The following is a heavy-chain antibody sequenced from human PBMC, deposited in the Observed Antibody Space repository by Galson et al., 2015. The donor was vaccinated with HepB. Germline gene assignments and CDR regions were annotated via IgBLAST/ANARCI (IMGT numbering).Heavy chain of an antibody. V-gene: IGHV4-59*01. J-gene: IGHJ5*02. CDR3: ARRIAAAAVGWFDP. D-gene: IGHD6-13*01. CDR2: IYYSGST. CDR1: GGSISSYY. Sequence: SETLSLTCTVSGGSISSYYWSWIRQPPGKGLEWIGYIYYSGSTNYNPSLKSRVTISVDTSKNQFSLKLSSVTAADTAVYYCARRIAAAAVGWFDPWGQGTLVTVSS.